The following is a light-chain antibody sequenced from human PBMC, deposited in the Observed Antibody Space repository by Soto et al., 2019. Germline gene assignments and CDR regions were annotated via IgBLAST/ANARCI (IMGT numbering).Light chain of an antibody. CDR3: QQYNNWPLT. Sequence: EIVMTQSPAPLSVSPGEGATLSCRASQSVSSNLAWYQQKPGQAPRLLIYAASTRSTGLPARFSGSGSGTEFTLTISILQSEDFAVYYCQQYNNWPLTFGGGTKVEIK. J-gene: IGKJ4*01. CDR2: AAS. V-gene: IGKV3-15*01. CDR1: QSVSSN.